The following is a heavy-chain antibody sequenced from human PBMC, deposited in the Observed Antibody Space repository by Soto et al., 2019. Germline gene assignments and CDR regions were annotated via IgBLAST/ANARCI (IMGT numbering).Heavy chain of an antibody. Sequence: PGGSLRLSCAASGFTFSSYAMHWVRQAPGKGLEWVAVISYDGSNKYYADSVKGRFTISRDNSKNTLYLQMNSLRAEDTAVYYCARGLFTYYDFWSGYYTAGSGGYYYYYGMDVWGQGTTVTVSS. CDR2: ISYDGSNK. J-gene: IGHJ6*02. V-gene: IGHV3-30-3*01. CDR1: GFTFSSYA. CDR3: ARGLFTYYDFWSGYYTAGSGGYYYYYGMDV. D-gene: IGHD3-3*01.